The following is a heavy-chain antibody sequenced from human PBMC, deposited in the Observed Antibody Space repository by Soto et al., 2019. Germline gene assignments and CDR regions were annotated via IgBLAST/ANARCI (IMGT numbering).Heavy chain of an antibody. CDR3: DIFLWGFGDHRDLHSFPAQRSSDL. D-gene: IGHD3-9*01. Sequence: VSAGSPSTSSYFLCRIRLAPRKGLEWIGSIYYSGSTYYNPSLKSRVTISVDTSKNQFSLKLSSVTAADTAVYYCDIFLWGFGDHRDLHSFPAQRSSDL. CDR1: AGSPSTSSYF. V-gene: IGHV4-39*01. J-gene: IGHJ2*01. CDR2: IYYSGST.